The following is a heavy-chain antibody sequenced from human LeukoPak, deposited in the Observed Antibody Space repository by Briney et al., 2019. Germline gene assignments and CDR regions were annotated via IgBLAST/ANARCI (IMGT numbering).Heavy chain of an antibody. D-gene: IGHD5-12*01. Sequence: SQTLSLTYTVSGDSLSRGSYYWAWIRQPAGKGLEWIGHIDNSGTTHYNPLLKSRGTISVDTSKKEFSLKLSSVSAADTAAYFCARGRAGRWIYDALDVWGQGTVVTVSS. J-gene: IGHJ3*01. V-gene: IGHV4-61*09. CDR1: GDSLSRGSYY. CDR3: ARGRAGRWIYDALDV. CDR2: IDNSGTT.